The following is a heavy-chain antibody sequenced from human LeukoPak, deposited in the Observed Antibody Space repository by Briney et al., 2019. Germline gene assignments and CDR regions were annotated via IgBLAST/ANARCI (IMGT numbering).Heavy chain of an antibody. CDR2: INHSGST. J-gene: IGHJ4*02. CDR1: GGSFSGYY. Sequence: SETLSLTRAVYGGSFSGYYWSWIRQPPGKGLEWIGEINHSGSTNYNPSLKSRVTISVDTSKNQFSLKLSSVTAADTAVYYCARGPTISSSWYGISYFDYWGQGTLVTVSS. CDR3: ARGPTISSSWYGISYFDY. D-gene: IGHD6-13*01. V-gene: IGHV4-34*01.